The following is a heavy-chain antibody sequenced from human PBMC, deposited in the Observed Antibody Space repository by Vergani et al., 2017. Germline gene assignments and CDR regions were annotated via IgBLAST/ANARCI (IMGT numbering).Heavy chain of an antibody. Sequence: QVPLVQSGAEVKKPGASVKVSCKASGYTFTSYYMHWVRQAPGQGLEWMGIINPSGGSTSYAQKFQGRVTMTRDTSTRTVYMELSSLRSEDTAVYYCARVSLIVGATGGFDYWGQGTLVTVSS. J-gene: IGHJ4*02. CDR3: ARVSLIVGATGGFDY. D-gene: IGHD1-26*01. CDR2: INPSGGST. CDR1: GYTFTSYY. V-gene: IGHV1-46*03.